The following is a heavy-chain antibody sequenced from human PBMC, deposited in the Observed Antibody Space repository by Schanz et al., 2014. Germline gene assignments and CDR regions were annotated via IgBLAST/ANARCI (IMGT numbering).Heavy chain of an antibody. V-gene: IGHV1-69*04. J-gene: IGHJ3*02. CDR1: GGTFSSYA. CDR3: ARDIQYHDDTSSPVGAFDI. D-gene: IGHD3-22*01. CDR2: IIPILGME. Sequence: QVQLVQSGAEVKKPGSSVKVSCKASGGTFSSYAFSWVRQAPGQGLEWMGKIIPILGMENYAQKFQGRVTITADISTSTAYMDLSSLRSDDTAVYYCARDIQYHDDTSSPVGAFDIWGQGTVVTVSS.